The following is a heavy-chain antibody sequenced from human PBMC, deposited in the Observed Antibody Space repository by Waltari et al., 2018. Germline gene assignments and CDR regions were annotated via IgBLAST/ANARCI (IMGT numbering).Heavy chain of an antibody. V-gene: IGHV4-38-2*02. CDR2: IYHSGST. CDR1: GYSIRRGSY. CDR3: ARDYNWFDP. J-gene: IGHJ5*02. Sequence: QVQLQESGPGLVKPSETLSLTCAVSGYSIRRGSYWGWIRQPPGKGLEWIGSIYHSGSTYYNPSLKSRVTISVDTSKNQFSLKLSSVTAADTAVYYCARDYNWFDPWGQGTLVTVSS.